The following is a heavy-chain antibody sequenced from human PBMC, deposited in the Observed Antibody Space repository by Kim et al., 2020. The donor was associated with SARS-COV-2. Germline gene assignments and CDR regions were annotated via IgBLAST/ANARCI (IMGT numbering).Heavy chain of an antibody. V-gene: IGHV1-8*01. CDR3: AREFSRNTVVVAFPLHYYDMDV. D-gene: IGHD2-15*01. CDR1: GYTFTSYY. Sequence: ASVKVSCKASGYTFTSYYMNWVRQATGQGLEWMGLMNPNSGNTGYAQKFQGRVTMTRNTSMSTAYMELSSLRSEDTAVYYCAREFSRNTVVVAFPLHYYDMDVWGKGTTVTVSS. CDR2: MNPNSGNT. J-gene: IGHJ6*03.